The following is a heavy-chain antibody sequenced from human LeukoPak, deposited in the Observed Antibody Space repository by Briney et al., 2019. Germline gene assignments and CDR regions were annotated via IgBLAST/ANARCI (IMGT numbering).Heavy chain of an antibody. Sequence: GGSLRLSCAASGFTFSSYGMHWVRQAPGKGLEWVAVISYDGSKKYYADSVKGRFTISRDNSKNTLYLHMNSLRAEDTAVYYCAKDGGFGGARSYFYYCGQRTLDTVSS. CDR1: GFTFSSYG. CDR3: AKDGGFGGARSYFYY. D-gene: IGHD3-10*01. J-gene: IGHJ4*02. V-gene: IGHV3-30*18. CDR2: ISYDGSKK.